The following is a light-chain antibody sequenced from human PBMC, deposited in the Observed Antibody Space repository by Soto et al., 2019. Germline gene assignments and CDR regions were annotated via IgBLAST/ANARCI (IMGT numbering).Light chain of an antibody. CDR3: QQYGSSGT. CDR1: QSVSSSY. CDR2: GAS. V-gene: IGKV3-20*01. J-gene: IGKJ1*01. Sequence: EILFTQSPGTLSLSPGERATLSCRASQSVSSSYLAWYQQKPGQAPRLLIYGASSRATGNPDRFSGSGSGTDFTLTISRLQPEDFAVYYCQQYGSSGTFGQGTKVDIK.